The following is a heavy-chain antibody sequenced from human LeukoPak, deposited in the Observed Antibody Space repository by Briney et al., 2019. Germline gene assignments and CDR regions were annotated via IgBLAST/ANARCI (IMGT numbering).Heavy chain of an antibody. V-gene: IGHV3-30*18. CDR3: AKDRNSGTYFPIY. J-gene: IGHJ4*02. Sequence: GGSLRLSCAASGFTFSSYGMHWVRQAPGKGLEWVAVISYDGSNKYYIDSVKGRFTISRDNSKNTLYLQMNSLRAEDTAVYYCAKDRNSGTYFPIYWGQGTLVTVSS. D-gene: IGHD1-26*01. CDR1: GFTFSSYG. CDR2: ISYDGSNK.